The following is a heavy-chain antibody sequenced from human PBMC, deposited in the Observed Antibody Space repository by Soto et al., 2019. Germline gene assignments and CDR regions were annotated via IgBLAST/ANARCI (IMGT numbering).Heavy chain of an antibody. CDR3: ASPTVKYYYDSSNYFGLFDI. Sequence: QVQLVQSGAEVKKPGSSVKVSCKASGGTFSSYAISWVRQAPGQGLEWMGGIIPIFGTANYAQKFQGRVTITADESTSTAYMELSSLRSEDTAVYYCASPTVKYYYDSSNYFGLFDIWGQGTMVTVSS. J-gene: IGHJ3*02. D-gene: IGHD3-22*01. V-gene: IGHV1-69*12. CDR1: GGTFSSYA. CDR2: IIPIFGTA.